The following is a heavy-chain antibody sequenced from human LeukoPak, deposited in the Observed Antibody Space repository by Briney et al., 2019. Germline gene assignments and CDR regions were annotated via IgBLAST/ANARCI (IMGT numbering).Heavy chain of an antibody. J-gene: IGHJ4*02. CDR3: ARRNSSGYYRVLDY. CDR1: GGSFSGYY. CDR2: INHSGST. Sequence: PSETLSLTCAVYGGSFSGYYWSWIRQPPGKGLEWIGEINHSGSTNYNPSLKSRVTISVDASKNQFPLKLSSVTAADTAVYYCARRNSSGYYRVLDYWGQGTLVTVSS. V-gene: IGHV4-34*01. D-gene: IGHD3-22*01.